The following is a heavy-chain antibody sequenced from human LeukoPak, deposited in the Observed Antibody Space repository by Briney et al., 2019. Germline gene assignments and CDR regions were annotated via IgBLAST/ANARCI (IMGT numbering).Heavy chain of an antibody. CDR3: ARSLDRSGWYFGVN. CDR1: GASISNYY. V-gene: IGHV4-59*12. J-gene: IGHJ1*01. D-gene: IGHD6-19*01. Sequence: AETLSLTCSVSGASISNYYWSWIRQPPGKGLEWIGYIYYSGNTNYNPSLKSRVTLSIDTSKNQFSLRLTSVTAADTAVYYCARSLDRSGWYFGVNWGQGTLVTVSS. CDR2: IYYSGNT.